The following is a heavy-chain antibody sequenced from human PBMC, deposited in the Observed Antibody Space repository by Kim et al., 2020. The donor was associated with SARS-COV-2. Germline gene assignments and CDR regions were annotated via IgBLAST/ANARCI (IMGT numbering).Heavy chain of an antibody. CDR2: IKWNGGST. Sequence: GGSLRLSCAASGFNFDDFGMNWVRQRPGKGLEWVSGIKWNGGSTVYADSVKGRFTISRENAKNSLYLQMDGLRAEDTAVYYCARESGSGSNFDLSLGYFDYWGQGIPVTVSS. J-gene: IGHJ4*02. CDR3: ARESGSGSNFDLSLGYFDY. V-gene: IGHV3-20*04. D-gene: IGHD3-10*01. CDR1: GFNFDDFG.